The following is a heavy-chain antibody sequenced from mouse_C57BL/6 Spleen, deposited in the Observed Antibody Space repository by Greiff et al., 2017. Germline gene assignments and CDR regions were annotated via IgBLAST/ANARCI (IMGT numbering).Heavy chain of an antibody. CDR2: IDPSDSYT. CDR3: ARRGMAPFEY. J-gene: IGHJ2*01. Sequence: LQQPGAELVMPGASVKLSCKASGYTFTSYWMHWVKQRPGQGLEWIGEIDPSDSYTNYNQKFKGKSTLTVDKSSSTAYMQLSSLTSEDSAVYSCARRGMAPFEYWGHGTTLTAAS. V-gene: IGHV1-69*01. CDR1: GYTFTSYW.